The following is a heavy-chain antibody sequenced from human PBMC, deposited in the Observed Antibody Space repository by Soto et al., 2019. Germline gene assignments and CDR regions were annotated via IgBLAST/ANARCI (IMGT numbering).Heavy chain of an antibody. D-gene: IGHD5-12*01. CDR2: IYTSGST. CDR3: ARGRSSGYESRGGFDY. CDR1: GDSVSSHY. V-gene: IGHV4-4*07. J-gene: IGHJ4*02. Sequence: QVQLKESGPGLVKPSETLSLTCTVSGDSVSSHYWSWIRQPAGKGLEWIGRIYTSGSTNYNPSLQSRVTMSVDTSMNQYSLRLTSMTAADTAVYYCARGRSSGYESRGGFDYWGQGTLVTVSS.